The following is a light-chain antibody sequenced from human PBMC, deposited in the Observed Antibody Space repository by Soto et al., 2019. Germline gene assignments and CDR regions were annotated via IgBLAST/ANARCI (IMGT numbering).Light chain of an antibody. J-gene: IGLJ1*01. CDR2: KDT. CDR3: LSADSSRLYV. Sequence: SYELTQPPSVSVSPGQTARITCSGDELPKEYAYWYQQKPGQAPLLVIYKDTERPSVIPERFSASSSGTTVTLTISGVQAEDEGDYYCLSADSSRLYVFGTGTKLTVL. CDR1: ELPKEY. V-gene: IGLV3-25*02.